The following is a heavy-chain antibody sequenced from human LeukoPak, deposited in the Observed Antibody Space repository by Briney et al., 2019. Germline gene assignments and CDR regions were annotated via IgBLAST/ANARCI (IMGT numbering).Heavy chain of an antibody. V-gene: IGHV4-4*07. CDR3: ARGTDYYDSSGYPDY. CDR1: GGSISSYY. Sequence: SETLSLTCTVSGGSISSYYWSWIRQPAGKGLEWIGRIYTSGSTTYNPSLKSRVTMSVDTSKNQFSLKLSSVTAADTAVYYCARGTDYYDSSGYPDYWGQGTLVTVSS. J-gene: IGHJ4*02. D-gene: IGHD3-22*01. CDR2: IYTSGST.